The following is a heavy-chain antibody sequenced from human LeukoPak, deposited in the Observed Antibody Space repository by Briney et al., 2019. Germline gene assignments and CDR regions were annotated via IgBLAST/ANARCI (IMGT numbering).Heavy chain of an antibody. CDR2: ISGSGDRT. Sequence: GGSLRLSCVGSGFTSSNYDMTWVRQAPGKGLEWVSSISGSGDRTYYADSVKGRLTISRDNSKNTLYVQMNSLRVEDTAVYYCAKDAAISVAADDYWGQGTLVTVSS. CDR3: AKDAAISVAADDY. CDR1: GFTSSNYD. D-gene: IGHD6-19*01. J-gene: IGHJ4*02. V-gene: IGHV3-23*01.